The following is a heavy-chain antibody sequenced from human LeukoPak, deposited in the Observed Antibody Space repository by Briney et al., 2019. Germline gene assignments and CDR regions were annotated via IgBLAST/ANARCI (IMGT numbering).Heavy chain of an antibody. CDR2: ISSFSGTS. V-gene: IGHV3-48*01. CDR3: ARDLVAAAGSSNFDY. CDR1: GFTFSSYS. Sequence: GGSLRLSCAASGFTFSSYSMNWVRQAPGKGPEWVSYISSFSGTSNYADSVKGRFTISRDNAKNSLYLQMNSLRAEDTAVYYCARDLVAAAGSSNFDYWGQGTLVTVSS. J-gene: IGHJ4*02. D-gene: IGHD6-13*01.